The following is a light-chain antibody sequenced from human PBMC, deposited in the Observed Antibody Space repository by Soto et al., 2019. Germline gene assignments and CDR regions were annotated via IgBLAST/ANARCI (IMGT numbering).Light chain of an antibody. Sequence: QSALTQPASVSGSPGQSITISCTGTSSGVGGYNYVSWYQQHPGKAPKLMIYDVSNRPSGVSDRFSVSKSGNTASLTISNLQAEDEADYYCSSYTSSGTYVFGTGTKLTVL. J-gene: IGLJ1*01. V-gene: IGLV2-14*01. CDR2: DVS. CDR3: SSYTSSGTYV. CDR1: SSGVGGYNY.